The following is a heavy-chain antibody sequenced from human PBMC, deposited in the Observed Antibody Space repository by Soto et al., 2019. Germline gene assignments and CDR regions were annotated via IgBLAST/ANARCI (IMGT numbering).Heavy chain of an antibody. CDR3: ARQGYCSGGSCSLYYYYMDV. J-gene: IGHJ6*03. CDR1: GGSISSSSYY. V-gene: IGHV4-39*01. D-gene: IGHD2-15*01. CDR2: IYYSGST. Sequence: QLQLQESGPGLVKPSETLSLTCTVSGGSISSSSYYWGWIRQPPGKGLEWIGSIYYSGSTYYNPSLKGRVTRAVDTSKNQFSLMLNSVTAADTAVYYCARQGYCSGGSCSLYYYYMDVWGKGTAVTVSS.